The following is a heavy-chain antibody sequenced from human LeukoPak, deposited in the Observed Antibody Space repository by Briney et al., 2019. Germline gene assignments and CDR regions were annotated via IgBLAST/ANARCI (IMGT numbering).Heavy chain of an antibody. J-gene: IGHJ4*02. Sequence: GGSLRLSCAASGFTVSSNYMNWVRQAPGEGLEWVSVIYSGGATYYLDSVKGRFTISRDNSKNSLYLQMNSLRADDTAVYYCARDFKDSTYYNFDCWGQGTLVTVSS. CDR2: IYSGGAT. V-gene: IGHV3-53*01. CDR1: GFTVSSNY. D-gene: IGHD2/OR15-2a*01. CDR3: ARDFKDSTYYNFDC.